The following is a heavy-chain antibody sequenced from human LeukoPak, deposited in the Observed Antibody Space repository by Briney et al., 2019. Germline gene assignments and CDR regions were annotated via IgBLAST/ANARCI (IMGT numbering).Heavy chain of an antibody. J-gene: IGHJ3*02. D-gene: IGHD3-3*01. V-gene: IGHV3-11*04. CDR1: GFTFSDYY. Sequence: GGSLRLSCAASGFTFSDYYMSWIRQAPGKGLEWVSYISSSGSTIYYADSVKGRFTISRDNAKNSLYLQMNSLRAEDTAVYYCAHTAIHYDFRRRAFDIWGQGTMVTVSS. CDR3: AHTAIHYDFRRRAFDI. CDR2: ISSSGSTI.